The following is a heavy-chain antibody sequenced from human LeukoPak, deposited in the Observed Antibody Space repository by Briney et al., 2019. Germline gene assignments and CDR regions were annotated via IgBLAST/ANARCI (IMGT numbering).Heavy chain of an antibody. V-gene: IGHV4-59*01. D-gene: IGHD6-19*01. CDR2: IYYSGST. CDR1: GGSISSYR. J-gene: IGHJ5*02. Sequence: SETLSLTCTVSGGSISSYRWSWIRQPPGKGVEWIGYIYYSGSTNYNPSLKSRVTISVDTSKNQFSLKLSSVTAADTAVYYCARVDSSGRYGWFDPWGQGTLVTVSS. CDR3: ARVDSSGRYGWFDP.